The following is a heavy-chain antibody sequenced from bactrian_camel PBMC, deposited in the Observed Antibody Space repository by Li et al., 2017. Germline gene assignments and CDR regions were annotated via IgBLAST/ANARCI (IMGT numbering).Heavy chain of an antibody. CDR2: IDNDGST. D-gene: IGHD1*01. CDR1: GYSYRTYS. V-gene: IGHV3S53*01. Sequence: HVQLVESGGGSVEAGGSLRLSCTGSGYSYRTYSMAWFRQVPGKEREEEREEVAHIDNDGSTKYADSVKGRFTVSKDSDQNIMYLQMNNLKPEDAGVYRCVAESLCAWLGTTEAYFGQGTQVTVS. J-gene: IGHJ4*01.